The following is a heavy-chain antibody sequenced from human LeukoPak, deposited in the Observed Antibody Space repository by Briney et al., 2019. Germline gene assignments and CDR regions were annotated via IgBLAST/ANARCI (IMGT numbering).Heavy chain of an antibody. V-gene: IGHV1-8*01. CDR3: ARVLPKVLLRGPSGDY. J-gene: IGHJ4*02. D-gene: IGHD3-10*01. CDR2: MNPNSGNT. Sequence: RASVKVSCKASVYTFTSYDINWVRQATGQGLKWMGWMNPNSGNTGYAQKFQGRVTMTRNTSISTAYMELSSLRSEDTAVYYCARVLPKVLLRGPSGDYWGQGTLVTVSS. CDR1: VYTFTSYD.